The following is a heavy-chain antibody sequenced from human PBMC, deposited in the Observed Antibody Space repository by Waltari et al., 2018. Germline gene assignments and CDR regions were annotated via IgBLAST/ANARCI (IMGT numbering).Heavy chain of an antibody. D-gene: IGHD3-10*01. J-gene: IGHJ5*02. CDR2: IHYSGST. V-gene: IGHV4-39*01. Sequence: QLQLQESGPGLVKPSETLSPTCTVSGGSISSISSYWGWFRQPPGKGLEWIGTIHYSGSTYYNPSLKSRVTISGDTSKSQFSLMLSSVTAADTAVYYCARHEWFGELTNNWFDPWGRGTLVTVSS. CDR3: ARHEWFGELTNNWFDP. CDR1: GGSISSISSY.